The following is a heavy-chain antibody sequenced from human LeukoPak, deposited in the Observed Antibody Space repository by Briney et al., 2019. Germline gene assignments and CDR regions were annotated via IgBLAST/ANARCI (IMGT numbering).Heavy chain of an antibody. D-gene: IGHD3-9*01. Sequence: SETLSLTCTVSGGSISGYYWSWIRQPAGKGLEWIGRIHTSGSTNYNPSLKSRVTMSVDTSKNQFSLKLSSVTAADTAVYYCARDGRPPPPHYDILTGYYMAWGQGTLVTVSS. V-gene: IGHV4-4*07. CDR1: GGSISGYY. J-gene: IGHJ5*02. CDR3: ARDGRPPPPHYDILTGYYMA. CDR2: IHTSGST.